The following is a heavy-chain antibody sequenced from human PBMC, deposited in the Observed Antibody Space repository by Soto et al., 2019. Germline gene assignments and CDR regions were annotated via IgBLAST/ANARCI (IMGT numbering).Heavy chain of an antibody. J-gene: IGHJ4*02. D-gene: IGHD6-13*01. Sequence: PSETLSLTCTVSGSSMSSYSWTWIRQPPGKGLEWIGYIYYSGSTSYNPSLKSRVTISIDTSKNQFSLKVNSVTAADTAVYYCARVSSSWSNYFDYWGQGTPVTVSS. CDR2: IYYSGST. V-gene: IGHV4-59*01. CDR3: ARVSSSWSNYFDY. CDR1: GSSMSSYS.